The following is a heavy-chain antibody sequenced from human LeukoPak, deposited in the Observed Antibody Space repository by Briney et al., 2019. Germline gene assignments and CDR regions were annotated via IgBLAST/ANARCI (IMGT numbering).Heavy chain of an antibody. Sequence: KASETLSLTCTVSGGSISSGGYYWSWIRRHPGKGLEWIGYIYYSGSTYYNPSLKSRVTISVDTSKNQFSLKLSSVTAADTAVYYCARGTKLSQLLWFGELLYPPGKYGMDVWGQGTTVTVSS. V-gene: IGHV4-31*03. J-gene: IGHJ6*02. CDR1: GGSISSGGYY. CDR3: ARGTKLSQLLWFGELLYPPGKYGMDV. CDR2: IYYSGST. D-gene: IGHD3-10*01.